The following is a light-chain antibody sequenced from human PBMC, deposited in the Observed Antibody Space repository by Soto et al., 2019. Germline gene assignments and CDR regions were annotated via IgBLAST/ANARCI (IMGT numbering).Light chain of an antibody. CDR2: WAS. CDR1: QSVLYSSNNKNY. V-gene: IGKV4-1*01. CDR3: QQYYTTPYT. J-gene: IGKJ2*01. Sequence: DIVMTQSPDSLAVSLGERATINCKSSQSVLYSSNNKNYLAWYQQKPGQPPKLLIYWASTRESGVPDRFSGSGSGTDFTLTISSLQAEDVAVYYCQQYYTTPYTCGRGTKLEI.